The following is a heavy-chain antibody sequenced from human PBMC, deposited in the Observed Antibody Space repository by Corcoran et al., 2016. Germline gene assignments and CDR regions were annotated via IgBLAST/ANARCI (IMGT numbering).Heavy chain of an antibody. Sequence: QVQLQESGPGLVKPSETLSLTCTVSGGSVSGGSISNSYWNWIRQSPGKGLEWIGYIYDSGSTNYSPSLKSRVTISLDTSKNQFSLKLSSVTAADTAVYYCARGSAQWQASHYTYYIDSWGQGTLVTVSS. CDR2: IYDSGST. V-gene: IGHV4-61*01. D-gene: IGHD6-19*01. CDR3: ARGSAQWQASHYTYYIDS. J-gene: IGHJ4*02. CDR1: GGSVSGGSISNSY.